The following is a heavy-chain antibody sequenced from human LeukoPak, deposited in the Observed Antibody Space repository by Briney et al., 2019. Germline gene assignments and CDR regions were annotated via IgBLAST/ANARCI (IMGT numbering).Heavy chain of an antibody. V-gene: IGHV3-21*01. CDR1: GFTFSSYS. CDR3: ARGYCSGGSCYRFDY. Sequence: GGSLRLSCAASGFTFSSYSMNWVRQAPGKGLGWVSSISSSSSYIYYADSVKGRFTISRDSAKNSLYLQMNSLRAEDTAVYYCARGYCSGGSCYRFDYWGQGTLVTVSS. D-gene: IGHD2-15*01. CDR2: ISSSSSYI. J-gene: IGHJ4*02.